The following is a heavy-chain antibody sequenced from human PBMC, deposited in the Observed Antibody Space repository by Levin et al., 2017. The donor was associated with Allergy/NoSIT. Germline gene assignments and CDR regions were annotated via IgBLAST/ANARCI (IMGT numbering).Heavy chain of an antibody. V-gene: IGHV3-9*01. CDR1: GFTFDDYA. J-gene: IGHJ3*02. CDR2: ISWNSGSI. Sequence: GGSLRLSCAASGFTFDDYAMHWVRQAPGKGLEWVSGISWNSGSIGYADSVKGRFTISRDNAKNSLYLQMNSLRAEDTALYYCAKDIFSRLVEMATITSGAFDIWGQGTMVTVSS. CDR3: AKDIFSRLVEMATITSGAFDI. D-gene: IGHD5-24*01.